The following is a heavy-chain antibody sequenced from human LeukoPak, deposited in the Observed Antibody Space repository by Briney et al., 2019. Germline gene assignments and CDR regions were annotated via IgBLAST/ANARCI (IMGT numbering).Heavy chain of an antibody. V-gene: IGHV4-39*07. J-gene: IGHJ3*02. D-gene: IGHD1-14*01. CDR3: ARNRAPGRAYDAFDI. CDR2: IYYTGRT. Sequence: SETLSLTCTVSGGSISISSYYWGWIRQPPGKGLEWIGSIYYTGRTYYNPSLKSRVTMSVDTSKNQFSLKLSSVTAADTAVYYCARNRAPGRAYDAFDIWGQGTMVTVSS. CDR1: GGSISISSYY.